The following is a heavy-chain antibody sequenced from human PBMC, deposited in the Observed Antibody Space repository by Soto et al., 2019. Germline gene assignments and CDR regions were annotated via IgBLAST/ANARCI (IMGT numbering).Heavy chain of an antibody. CDR3: ARGGPRIQNWFDP. V-gene: IGHV1-69*13. J-gene: IGHJ5*02. CDR1: GGTFSSYA. CDR2: IIPIFGTA. Sequence: SVKVSCKASGGTFSSYAISWVRQAPGQGLEWMGGIIPIFGTANYAQKFQGRVTITADESTSTAYMELSSLRSEDTAVYYCARGGPRIQNWFDPWGQGTLVTVSS. D-gene: IGHD2-15*01.